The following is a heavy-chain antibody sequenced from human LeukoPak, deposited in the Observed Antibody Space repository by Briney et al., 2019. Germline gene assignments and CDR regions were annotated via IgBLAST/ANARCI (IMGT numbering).Heavy chain of an antibody. V-gene: IGHV5-10-1*01. Sequence: GESLKISCKGSGYSFTSYWISWVRQMPGKGLEWMGRIDPSDSYTNYSPSFQGHVIISADKSISTAYLQWSSLKASDTAMYYCARLVGGVGASRRAFDIWGQGTMVTVSS. CDR1: GYSFTSYW. CDR3: ARLVGGVGASRRAFDI. D-gene: IGHD1-26*01. J-gene: IGHJ3*02. CDR2: IDPSDSYT.